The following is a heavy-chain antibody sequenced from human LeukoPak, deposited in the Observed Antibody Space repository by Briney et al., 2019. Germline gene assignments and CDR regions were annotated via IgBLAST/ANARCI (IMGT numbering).Heavy chain of an antibody. V-gene: IGHV4-4*07. J-gene: IGHJ4*02. CDR3: ARRDYSSGWSFDK. Sequence: PSETLSLTCTVSGGSISNYHWTWIRQPAGKGLEWIGQIHTSGSTNYNPPLKSRVTMSIDTPGNQVSLTMRSVTAADTAVYYCARRDYSSGWSFDKWGQGTLVTVSS. CDR1: GGSISNYH. D-gene: IGHD6-19*01. CDR2: IHTSGST.